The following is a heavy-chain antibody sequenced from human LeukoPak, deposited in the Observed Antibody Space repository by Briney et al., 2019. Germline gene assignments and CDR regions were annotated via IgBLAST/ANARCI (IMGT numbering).Heavy chain of an antibody. D-gene: IGHD6-19*01. CDR2: INPSGGST. V-gene: IGHV1-46*01. CDR3: ARANSVAGTGGWFDP. J-gene: IGHJ5*02. CDR1: GYTFTSYY. Sequence: GASVKVSRKASGYTFTSYYMHWVRQAPGQGLEWMGIINPSGGSTSYAQKFQGRVTMTRDMSTSTVYMELSSLRSEDTAVYYCARANSVAGTGGWFDPWGQGTLVTVSS.